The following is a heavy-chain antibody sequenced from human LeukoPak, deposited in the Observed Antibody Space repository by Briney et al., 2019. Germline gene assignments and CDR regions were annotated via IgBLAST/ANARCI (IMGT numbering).Heavy chain of an antibody. V-gene: IGHV1-69*05. CDR2: IIPIFGTA. J-gene: IGHJ4*02. D-gene: IGHD3-22*01. CDR1: VDTFSSDA. CDR3: VILPDYDSSGTNFDY. Sequence: ASVKVSCEASVDTFSSDAISWVRQAPGQGLEWMGRIIPIFGTANYAQKFQGRVTITTEESTSTAYMELSSLRSEDTAVYYCVILPDYDSSGTNFDYWGQGTLVTVSS.